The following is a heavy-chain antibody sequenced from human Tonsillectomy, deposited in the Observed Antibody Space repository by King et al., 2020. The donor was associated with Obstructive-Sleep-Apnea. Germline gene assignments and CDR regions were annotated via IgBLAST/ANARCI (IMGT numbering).Heavy chain of an antibody. J-gene: IGHJ3*02. V-gene: IGHV4-4*07. CDR2: RYSSGST. D-gene: IGHD6-19*01. Sequence: QLQESGPGLVKPSETLSLTCSVSGGSISSYYWSWIRQPAGKRLEWIGRRYSSGSTNYNPSLKSRVTMSVDRSKKQFSLKLSSVTAADTAVYYCARDDGQWPVVGPFDIWGQGALVIVSS. CDR3: ARDDGQWPVVGPFDI. CDR1: GGSISSYY.